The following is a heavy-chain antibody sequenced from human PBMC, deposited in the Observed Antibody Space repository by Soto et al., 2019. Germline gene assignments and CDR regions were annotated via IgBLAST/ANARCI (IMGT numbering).Heavy chain of an antibody. J-gene: IGHJ4*02. CDR3: ARNMLTGIAVAGSPQN. CDR1: GFTFSSYA. V-gene: IGHV3-30-3*01. CDR2: ISYDGSNK. Sequence: QVQLVESGGGVVQPGRSLRLSCAASGFTFSSYAMHWVRQAPGKGLEWVAVISYDGSNKYYADSVKGRFTISRDNSKNTLYLQMNSLRAEDTAVYYCARNMLTGIAVAGSPQNWGQGTLVTVSS. D-gene: IGHD6-19*01.